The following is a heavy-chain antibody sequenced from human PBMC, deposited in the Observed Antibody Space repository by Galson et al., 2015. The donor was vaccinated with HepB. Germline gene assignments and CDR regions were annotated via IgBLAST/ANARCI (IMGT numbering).Heavy chain of an antibody. J-gene: IGHJ4*02. CDR3: ARVEGGSYYLSPPFDY. Sequence: SLRLSCAASGFTFSSYWMSWVRQAPGKGPEWVANIKQDGSEKYYVDSVKGRFTISRDNAKNSLYLQMNSLRAEDTAVYYCARVEGGSYYLSPPFDYWGQGTLVTVSS. D-gene: IGHD1-26*01. CDR2: IKQDGSEK. CDR1: GFTFSSYW. V-gene: IGHV3-7*01.